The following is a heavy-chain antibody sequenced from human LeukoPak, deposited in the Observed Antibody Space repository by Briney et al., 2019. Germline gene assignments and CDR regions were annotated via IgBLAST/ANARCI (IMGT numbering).Heavy chain of an antibody. V-gene: IGHV3-49*04. J-gene: IGHJ5*02. Sequence: GGSLRLSCTASGFTFGDYAMSWVRQAPGKGQEWVGFIRSKAYGGTTEYAASVKGRFTISRDDSKSIAYLQMNSLNTEDTALYYCARRDCTSTSCSNNWFDPWGQGTLVTVSP. CDR1: GFTFGDYA. D-gene: IGHD2-2*01. CDR3: ARRDCTSTSCSNNWFDP. CDR2: IRSKAYGGTT.